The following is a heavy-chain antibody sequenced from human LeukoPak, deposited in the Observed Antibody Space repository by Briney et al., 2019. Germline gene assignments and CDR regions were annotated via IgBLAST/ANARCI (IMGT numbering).Heavy chain of an antibody. D-gene: IGHD4-17*01. CDR1: GGSISSYY. J-gene: IGHJ6*02. CDR2: IYYSGST. CDR3: ARSTVTTHGMDV. V-gene: IGHV4-59*01. Sequence: SETLSLTCTVSGGSISSYYWSWIRQPPGKGLEWIGYIYYSGSTNYNPSLKSRVTISVDTSKNRFSLKLSSVTAADRAVYYCARSTVTTHGMDVWGQGTTVTVSS.